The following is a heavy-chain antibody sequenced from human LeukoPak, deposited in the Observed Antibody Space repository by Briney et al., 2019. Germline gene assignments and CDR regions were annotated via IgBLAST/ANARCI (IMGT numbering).Heavy chain of an antibody. V-gene: IGHV3-49*04. CDR3: TRSTVTRYYFDY. CDR1: GFTFGDYA. D-gene: IGHD4-17*01. Sequence: GGSLRLSCTASGFTFGDYAMSWVRQAPGKGLEWVGFIRSKAYGGTTEYAASVKGRFTISRDDSKGIAYLQMNSLKTEDTAVYYCTRSTVTRYYFDYWGQGTLVTVSS. CDR2: IRSKAYGGTT. J-gene: IGHJ4*02.